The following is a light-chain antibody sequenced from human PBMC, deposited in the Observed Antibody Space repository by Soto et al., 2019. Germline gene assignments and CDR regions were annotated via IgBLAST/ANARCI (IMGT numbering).Light chain of an antibody. CDR2: GAS. V-gene: IGKV3-20*01. J-gene: IGKJ2*01. CDR3: QQYGSSPIYT. Sequence: EIVLTQSPGTLSLSPGERATLSCRASQSVSSSYLAWYQQKPGQAPRLLIYGASSRATGIPDRVSGSGSGTDFTLTISRLEPEDFAVYYCQQYGSSPIYTFGHATNLDIK. CDR1: QSVSSSY.